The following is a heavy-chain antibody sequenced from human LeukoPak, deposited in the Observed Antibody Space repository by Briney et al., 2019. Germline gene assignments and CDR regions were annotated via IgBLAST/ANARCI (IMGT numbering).Heavy chain of an antibody. V-gene: IGHV4-4*07. CDR2: IYNSGNT. Sequence: PSETLSLTCTVSGDSISSNYWSWIRQPAGKGLEWTARIYNSGNTNYNPSLKSRVTMSIDTSKNEFSLKLSSVTAADTAVYYCARDRGRGYSYGLDYWGQGTLVTVSS. CDR1: GDSISSNY. CDR3: ARDRGRGYSYGLDY. D-gene: IGHD5-18*01. J-gene: IGHJ4*02.